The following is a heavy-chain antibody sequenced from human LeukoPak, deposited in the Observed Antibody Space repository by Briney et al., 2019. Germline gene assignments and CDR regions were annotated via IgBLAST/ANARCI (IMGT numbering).Heavy chain of an antibody. CDR2: ISSSGSTI. Sequence: GGSLRLSCAASGFTFSSYEMNWVRQAPRKGLEWVSYISSSGSTIYYADSVKGRFTISRDNAKNSLYLQMNSLRAEDTAVYYCARGITMVRGVIPYWGQGTLVTVSS. J-gene: IGHJ4*02. CDR3: ARGITMVRGVIPY. V-gene: IGHV3-48*03. CDR1: GFTFSSYE. D-gene: IGHD3-10*01.